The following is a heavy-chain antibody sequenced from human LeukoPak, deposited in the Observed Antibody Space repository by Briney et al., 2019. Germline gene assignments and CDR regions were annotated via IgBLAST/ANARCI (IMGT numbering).Heavy chain of an antibody. V-gene: IGHV4-39*01. J-gene: IGHJ4*02. D-gene: IGHD1-26*01. Sequence: SETLSLTCTVSGGSVSSSSYYWGWIRPPPGKGLEWIGSIYYSGSTYYNPSLKSRVTISVDTSKNQFSLKLSSVTAADTAVYYCASFGGAIVGATSRAGDYWGQGTLVTVSS. CDR3: ASFGGAIVGATSRAGDY. CDR1: GGSVSSSSYY. CDR2: IYYSGST.